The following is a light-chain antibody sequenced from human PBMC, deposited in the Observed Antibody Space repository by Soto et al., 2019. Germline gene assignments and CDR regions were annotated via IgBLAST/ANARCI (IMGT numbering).Light chain of an antibody. CDR2: KAS. CDR3: QHYNSYSEA. CDR1: QTISSW. V-gene: IGKV1-5*03. Sequence: DIQMTQSPSTLSGSVGDRVTITCRASQTISSWVAWYQQKPGKAPKLLIYKASTLKSGVPSRFSGSGSGTECTLTISSLQPDDVATYYCQHYNSYSEAFGQGTKVDIK. J-gene: IGKJ1*01.